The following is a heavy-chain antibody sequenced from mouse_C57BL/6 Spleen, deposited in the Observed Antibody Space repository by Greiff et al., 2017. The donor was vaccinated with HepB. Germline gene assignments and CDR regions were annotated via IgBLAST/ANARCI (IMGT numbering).Heavy chain of an antibody. V-gene: IGHV1-42*01. CDR2: INPSTGGT. J-gene: IGHJ4*01. D-gene: IGHD2-4*01. CDR3: ARGYDSPYYAMDY. CDR1: GYSFTGYY. Sequence: VQLQQSGPELVKPGASVKISCKASGYSFTGYYMNWVKQSPEKSLEWIGEINPSTGGTTYNQKFKAKATLTVDKSSSTAYMQLKSLTSEDSAVYYCARGYDSPYYAMDYWGQGTSVTVSS.